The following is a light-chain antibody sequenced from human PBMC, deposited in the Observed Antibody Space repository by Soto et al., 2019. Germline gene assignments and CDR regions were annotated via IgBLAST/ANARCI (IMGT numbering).Light chain of an antibody. CDR3: QLMST. J-gene: IGKJ1*01. Sequence: EIVLTQSPGTLSLSPGERATLSCRASQTVISSYLAWYQQRPGQPPRLLIHGASNRATGIPDRFSGSGSGTDFILTISLLEPQDFALYYCQLMSTFGHAAKVEIK. V-gene: IGKV3-20*01. CDR1: QTVISSY. CDR2: GAS.